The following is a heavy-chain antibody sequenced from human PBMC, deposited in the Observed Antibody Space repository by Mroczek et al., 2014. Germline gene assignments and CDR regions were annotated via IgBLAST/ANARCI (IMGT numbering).Heavy chain of an antibody. V-gene: IGHV3-9*01. D-gene: IGHD3-3*01. CDR2: ISWNSGSI. Sequence: VQLVESGGGLVQPGRSLRLSCAASGFTFDDYAMHWVRQAPGKGLEWVSGISWNSGSIGYADSVKGRFTISRDNAKNSLYLQMNSLRAEDTALYYCAKAPNYDFWSGYPTYFDYWGQGTLVTVSS. CDR1: GFTFDDYA. CDR3: AKAPNYDFWSGYPTYFDY. J-gene: IGHJ4*02.